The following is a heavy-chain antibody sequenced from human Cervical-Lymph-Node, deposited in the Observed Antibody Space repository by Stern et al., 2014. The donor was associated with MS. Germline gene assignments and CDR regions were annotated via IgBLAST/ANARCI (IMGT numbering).Heavy chain of an antibody. CDR3: ARDPQTTVTRTAFDY. Sequence: VQLVEAGGGVVQPGRALRLSCAASGFTFSRYGMHWVRQAPGKEVEWGAFIWYDGINKYYAVSVKGRFTISRDNSKNTLYLQMNSLRAEDTAVYYCARDPQTTVTRTAFDYWGQGTLVAFSS. CDR2: IWYDGINK. J-gene: IGHJ4*02. D-gene: IGHD4-17*01. CDR1: GFTFSRYG. V-gene: IGHV3-33*01.